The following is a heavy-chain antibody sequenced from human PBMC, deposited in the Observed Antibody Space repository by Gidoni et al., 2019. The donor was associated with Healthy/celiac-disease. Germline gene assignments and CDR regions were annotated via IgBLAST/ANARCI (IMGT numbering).Heavy chain of an antibody. V-gene: IGHV4-4*02. D-gene: IGHD4-4*01. CDR2: IYHSGST. CDR1: GGSISSGNW. J-gene: IGHJ6*02. CDR3: ARRPYSNYVYYYYGMDV. Sequence: QVQLQESGPGLVKPSGTLSLTCAVSGGSISSGNWWSWVRQPPGKGLEWIGEIYHSGSTNYNPSLKSRVTISVDKSKNQFSLKLSSVTAADTAVYYCARRPYSNYVYYYYGMDVWGQGTTVTVSS.